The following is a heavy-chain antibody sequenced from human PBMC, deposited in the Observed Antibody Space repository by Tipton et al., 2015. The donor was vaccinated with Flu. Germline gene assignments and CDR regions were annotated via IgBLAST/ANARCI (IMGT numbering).Heavy chain of an antibody. Sequence: TLSLTCTVSGGSISSYYWSWIRQPPGEGLEWIGSIFHSGSTYYNPSLKSRVTISVDTPKNQFSLKLISVTAADTAVYYCARVSPGVESWFDSWGQGTLVTVSS. D-gene: IGHD3-3*01. V-gene: IGHV4-59*12. CDR3: ARVSPGVESWFDS. CDR2: IFHSGST. J-gene: IGHJ5*01. CDR1: GGSISSYY.